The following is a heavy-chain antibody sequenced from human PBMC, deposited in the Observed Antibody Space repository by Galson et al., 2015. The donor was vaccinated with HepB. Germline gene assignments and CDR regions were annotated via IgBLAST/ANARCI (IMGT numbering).Heavy chain of an antibody. CDR3: ARDMVEHRLDY. J-gene: IGHJ4*02. CDR1: GYSFSHHG. D-gene: IGHD4/OR15-4a*01. Sequence: SVKVSCKASGYSFSHHGIHWVRQAPGQSLEWMGWINAGDGNTRYSQKFQGRVTITRDTSASTDYMELSSLRSEDTAVYYCARDMVEHRLDYWGQGTLVTVSS. CDR2: INAGDGNT. V-gene: IGHV1-3*01.